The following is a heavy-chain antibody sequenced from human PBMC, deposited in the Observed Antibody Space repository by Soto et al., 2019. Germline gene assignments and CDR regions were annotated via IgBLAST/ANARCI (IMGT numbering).Heavy chain of an antibody. J-gene: IGHJ4*02. CDR1: GDSISSYY. D-gene: IGHD2-15*01. CDR3: ATQVVRGGSHFDY. Sequence: SETLSLTCTVSGDSISSYYWTWIRQPPGKGLEWIGYIYDSGSTNYNPSLKSRVTISVDTSKNQFSLKLSSVTAADTAVYYCATQVVRGGSHFDYWGQGTLVTVSS. V-gene: IGHV4-59*08. CDR2: IYDSGST.